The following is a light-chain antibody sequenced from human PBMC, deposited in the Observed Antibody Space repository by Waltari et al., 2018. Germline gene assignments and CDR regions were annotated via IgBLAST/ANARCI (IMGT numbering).Light chain of an antibody. CDR1: QSVARA. Sequence: EIVLTQSPGTLSLSPGERATLSCRASQSVARALAWYQQKPGQPPRLLSYNTYPRATGVPDRFSGGGSGTDFSLTISRLEPEDFAVYYCQNYVRLPATFGQGTKVEIK. V-gene: IGKV3-20*01. CDR3: QNYVRLPAT. CDR2: NTY. J-gene: IGKJ1*01.